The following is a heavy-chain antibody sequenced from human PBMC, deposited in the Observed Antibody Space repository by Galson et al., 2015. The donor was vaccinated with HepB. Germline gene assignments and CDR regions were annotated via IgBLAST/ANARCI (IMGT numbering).Heavy chain of an antibody. Sequence: SVKVSCKASGGSFSRFAFSWVRQAPGQGLEWMGGTIPTFGLANYAQKFQGRLTITADESTGTTYMALSSLSSEDTAMYYCATGGGSGYFAYWGQGTLVTVSS. J-gene: IGHJ4*02. CDR3: ATGGGSGYFAY. CDR1: GGSFSRFA. CDR2: TIPTFGLA. D-gene: IGHD6-19*01. V-gene: IGHV1-69*13.